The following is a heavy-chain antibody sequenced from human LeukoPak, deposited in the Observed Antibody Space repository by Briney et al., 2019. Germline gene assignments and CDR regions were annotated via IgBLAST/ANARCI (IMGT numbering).Heavy chain of an antibody. Sequence: ASVKVSCKASGYTFTSYGISWVPQAPGQGLEWMGWISAYNGNTNYAQKLQGRVTMTTDTPTSTAYMELRSLRSDDTAVYYCARDGAAAALDWFDPWGQGTLVTVSS. V-gene: IGHV1-18*01. CDR2: ISAYNGNT. CDR3: ARDGAAAALDWFDP. J-gene: IGHJ5*02. CDR1: GYTFTSYG. D-gene: IGHD6-13*01.